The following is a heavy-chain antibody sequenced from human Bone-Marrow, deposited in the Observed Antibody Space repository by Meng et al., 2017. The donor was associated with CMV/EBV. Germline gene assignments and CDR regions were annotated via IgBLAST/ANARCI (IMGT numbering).Heavy chain of an antibody. V-gene: IGHV3-21*01. D-gene: IGHD3-16*02. CDR3: ASYPPNYVWESYRYTWFDP. CDR2: ISSSSSYI. CDR1: GFTFSSYS. J-gene: IGHJ5*02. Sequence: GGSLRLSCAASGFTFSSYSMNWVRQAPGKGLEWVSSISSSSSYIYYADSVKGRFTISRDNAKNSLYLQMTSLRAEDTAVYYCASYPPNYVWESYRYTWFDPWGQGTLVTVAS.